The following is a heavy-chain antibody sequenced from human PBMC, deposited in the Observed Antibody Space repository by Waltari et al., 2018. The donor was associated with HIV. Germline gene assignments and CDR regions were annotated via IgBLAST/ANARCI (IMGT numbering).Heavy chain of an antibody. J-gene: IGHJ6*02. V-gene: IGHV3-48*04. CDR2: ISSSSSTI. CDR1: GFTFSSYS. Sequence: VQLVESGGGLVQPGGSLRLSCAASGFTFSSYSMTWVRQAPGKGLEWVSYISSSSSTIYYADSVKGRFTISRDNAKNSLYLQMNSLRAEDTAVYYCARDDYGMDVWGQGTTVTVSS. CDR3: ARDDYGMDV.